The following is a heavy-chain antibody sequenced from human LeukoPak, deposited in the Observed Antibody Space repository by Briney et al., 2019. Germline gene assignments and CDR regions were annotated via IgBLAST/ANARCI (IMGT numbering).Heavy chain of an antibody. CDR3: AREVGGATLGYYYGMDV. CDR2: INPSGGST. D-gene: IGHD1-26*01. V-gene: IGHV1-46*01. CDR1: GYTFTSYY. Sequence: ASVKVSCKASGYTFTSYYMHWVRQAPGQGLEWMGIINPSGGSTSYAQKFQGRVTMTRDTSTSTVYMELSSLRSEDTAVYYRAREVGGATLGYYYGMDVWGQGTTVTVSS. J-gene: IGHJ6*02.